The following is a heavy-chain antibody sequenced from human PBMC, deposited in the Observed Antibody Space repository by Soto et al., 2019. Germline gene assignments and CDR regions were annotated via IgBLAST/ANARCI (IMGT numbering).Heavy chain of an antibody. V-gene: IGHV4-39*01. CDR1: GGSISSSSYY. Sequence: ETLSLTCTVSGGSISSSSYYWGWIRQPPGKGLEWIGSIYYSRSTYYNPSLKSRVTISVDTSKNQFSLKLSSVTAADTAVYYCARRGVPAAGSDYWGQGTLVTVSS. CDR2: IYYSRST. J-gene: IGHJ4*02. CDR3: ARRGVPAAGSDY. D-gene: IGHD2-2*01.